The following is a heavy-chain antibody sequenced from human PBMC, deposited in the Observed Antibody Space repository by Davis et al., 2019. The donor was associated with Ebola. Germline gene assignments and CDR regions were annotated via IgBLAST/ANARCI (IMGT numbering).Heavy chain of an antibody. Sequence: GESLKISCAASGFTFSSYAMSWVRQAPGKGLEWVSAISGSGGSTYYADSVKGRFTISRDNSKNTLYLQMNGLRAEDTAIYYCAKDKNYDFWSGYPHDAFDIWGQGTMVTVS. CDR1: GFTFSSYA. D-gene: IGHD3-3*01. CDR3: AKDKNYDFWSGYPHDAFDI. V-gene: IGHV3-23*01. J-gene: IGHJ3*02. CDR2: ISGSGGST.